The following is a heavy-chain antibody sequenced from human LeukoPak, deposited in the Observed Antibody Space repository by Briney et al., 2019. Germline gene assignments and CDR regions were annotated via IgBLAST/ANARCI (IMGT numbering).Heavy chain of an antibody. D-gene: IGHD1-26*01. Sequence: SETLSLTCTVSGGSISSSIYYWGWIRQPPGKGLEWIGSIYYSGNTYHNPSLKSRVTILVDTSKNQSSLKLSSVTAADTAVYYCARDPSSYGPDYWGQGTLVTVSS. CDR3: ARDPSSYGPDY. V-gene: IGHV4-39*07. CDR1: GGSISSSIYY. J-gene: IGHJ4*02. CDR2: IYYSGNT.